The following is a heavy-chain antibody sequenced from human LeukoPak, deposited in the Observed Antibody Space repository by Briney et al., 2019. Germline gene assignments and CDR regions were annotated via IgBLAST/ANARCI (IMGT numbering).Heavy chain of an antibody. Sequence: GGSLRLSCAASGFTFSSYWMHWVRQAPGRGLVWVSRINSDGSSTSYADSVKGRFTISRDNAKNTLYLQMNSLRAEDTAVYYCARVEWELDFDYWGQGTLVTVSS. J-gene: IGHJ4*02. V-gene: IGHV3-74*01. CDR3: ARVEWELDFDY. D-gene: IGHD1-26*01. CDR2: INSDGSST. CDR1: GFTFSSYW.